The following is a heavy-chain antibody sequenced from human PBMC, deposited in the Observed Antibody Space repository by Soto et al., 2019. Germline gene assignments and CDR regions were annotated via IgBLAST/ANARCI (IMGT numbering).Heavy chain of an antibody. CDR3: TRDRALSPTVWGY. Sequence: QVQLQESGPGLVRPSETLSLTCSVSGESIGSGGHYWNWIRQRPEKGLEWIGYIYYSGSTHYNPSLGTRLTVSVGTSKNQFFLRLVSVTAADTALYFCTRDRALSPTVWGYWGQGIQVTVSS. CDR1: GESIGSGGHY. V-gene: IGHV4-31*03. D-gene: IGHD7-27*01. CDR2: IYYSGST. J-gene: IGHJ4*02.